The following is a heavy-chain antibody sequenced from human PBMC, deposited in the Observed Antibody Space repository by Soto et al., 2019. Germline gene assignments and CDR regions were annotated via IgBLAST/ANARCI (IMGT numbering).Heavy chain of an antibody. J-gene: IGHJ5*02. Sequence: LSLTCAVYGGSFSGYHWSWIRQPPGKGLEWIGEINHSGSTNYNPSLKSRVTISVDTSKNQFSLKLSSVTAADTAVYYCARGQRRRYFDSRYNWFDPWGQGTLVTVSS. D-gene: IGHD3-9*01. CDR1: GGSFSGYH. CDR2: INHSGST. CDR3: ARGQRRRYFDSRYNWFDP. V-gene: IGHV4-34*01.